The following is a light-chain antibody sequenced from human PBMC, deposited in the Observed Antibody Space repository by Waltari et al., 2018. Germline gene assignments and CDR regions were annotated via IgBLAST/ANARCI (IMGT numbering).Light chain of an antibody. J-gene: IGKJ4*01. V-gene: IGKV4-1*01. Sequence: DIVMTQSPDSLVVPLGERATINCKSGKSVLYSANNKDYLTWYQQKPGQPAKLLIYWASTREFGVPDRFSGSGSGTDFTLTISSLQAEDVAVYYCQQYYSIPLTFGGGTKVEIK. CDR1: KSVLYSANNKDY. CDR2: WAS. CDR3: QQYYSIPLT.